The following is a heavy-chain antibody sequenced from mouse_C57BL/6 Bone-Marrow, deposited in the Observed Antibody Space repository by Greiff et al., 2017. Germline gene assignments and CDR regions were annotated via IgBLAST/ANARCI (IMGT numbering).Heavy chain of an antibody. CDR2: IDPANGNT. CDR3: ARSYYSNYDAMDD. CDR1: GFNIKNTY. D-gene: IGHD2-5*01. J-gene: IGHJ4*01. V-gene: IGHV14-3*01. Sequence: VQLQQSVAELVRPGASVKLSCTASGFNIKNTYMHWVKQSPEQGLEWIGRIDPANGNTKYAPKFQGKATITADTYSIPSYLKLSSLTSEDTAIYYGARSYYSNYDAMDDWGQGTSVTVSS.